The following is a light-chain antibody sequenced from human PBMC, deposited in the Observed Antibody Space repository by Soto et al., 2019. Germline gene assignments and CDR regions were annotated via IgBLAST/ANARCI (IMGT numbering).Light chain of an antibody. J-gene: IGKJ5*01. Sequence: DMVMTQSPHSLPATPGQPASISCRSSQSLLHSNGYNYLDWYLQKPGQSPQLLIYLGSNRASGVPDRFSGNGSGTDVTLKISRVEAADVVVYYCMQALQSRTFGHGTRLEIK. V-gene: IGKV2-28*01. CDR3: MQALQSRT. CDR1: QSLLHSNGYNY. CDR2: LGS.